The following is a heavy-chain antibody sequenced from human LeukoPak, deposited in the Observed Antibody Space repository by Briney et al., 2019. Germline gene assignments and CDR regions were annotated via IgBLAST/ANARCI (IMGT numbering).Heavy chain of an antibody. D-gene: IGHD5-24*01. V-gene: IGHV4-34*01. CDR3: ARNRDGYNSFDY. J-gene: IGHJ4*02. Sequence: SETLSLTCAVYGGSLSGYYWSWIRQPPGKGLEWIGEINHSGSTNYNPSLKSRVTISVDTSKNHFSLKLSSVTAADTAVYYCARNRDGYNSFDYWGQGTLVTVSS. CDR1: GGSLSGYY. CDR2: INHSGST.